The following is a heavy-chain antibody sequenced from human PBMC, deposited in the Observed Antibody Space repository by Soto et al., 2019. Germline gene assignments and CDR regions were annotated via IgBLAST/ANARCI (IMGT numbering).Heavy chain of an antibody. CDR3: EREVLSPKGWFDP. CDR1: GGTFSSYA. CDR2: VSPNTSVT. V-gene: IGHV1-2*02. J-gene: IGHJ5*02. Sequence: WASVKVSCKASGGTFSSYAISWMRQAPGQGLEWVGWVSPNTSVTMYAHNFQGRVTMTRDKSMNTAYMELSSLRSDDTAVYYCEREVLSPKGWFDPWGLGTLVTVSS.